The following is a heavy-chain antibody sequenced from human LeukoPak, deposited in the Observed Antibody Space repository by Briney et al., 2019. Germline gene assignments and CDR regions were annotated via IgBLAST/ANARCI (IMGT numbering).Heavy chain of an antibody. CDR2: INHSGST. V-gene: IGHV4-34*01. CDR3: ARGLGGPYDYFDY. Sequence: PSETLSLTCAVYGGSFSGYYWSWIRQPPGKGLEWIGEINHSGSTNYNPSLKSRVTVSVDTSKNQFSLKLSSVTAADTAVYYCARGLGGPYDYFDYWGQGTLVTVSS. D-gene: IGHD1-26*01. J-gene: IGHJ4*02. CDR1: GGSFSGYY.